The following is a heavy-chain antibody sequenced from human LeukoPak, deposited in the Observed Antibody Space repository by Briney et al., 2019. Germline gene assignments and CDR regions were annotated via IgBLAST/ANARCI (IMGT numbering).Heavy chain of an antibody. J-gene: IGHJ3*02. CDR2: ISSSSSYI. D-gene: IGHD3-9*01. CDR3: ARDEYFDWLSTVPGAPYAFDI. Sequence: GGSLRLSCAASGFTFSSYSMNWVRQAPGKGLEWVSSISSSSSYIYYADSVKGRFTISRDNAKNSLYLQMNSLRAEDTAVYYCARDEYFDWLSTVPGAPYAFDIWGQGTMVTVSS. CDR1: GFTFSSYS. V-gene: IGHV3-21*01.